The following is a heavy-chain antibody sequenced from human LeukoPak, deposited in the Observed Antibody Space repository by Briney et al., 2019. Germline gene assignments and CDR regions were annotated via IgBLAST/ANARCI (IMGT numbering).Heavy chain of an antibody. CDR2: INPNSGGT. J-gene: IGHJ4*02. CDR3: ARLGSGYEVDY. V-gene: IGHV1-2*06. CDR1: GYTLTGYY. Sequence: GASVKVSCKASGYTLTGYYMHWVRQAPGQGPEWMGRINPNSGGTNYAQKFQGRVTMTRDTSISTAYMELSRLRSDDTAVYYCARLGSGYEVDYWGQGTLVTVSS. D-gene: IGHD5-12*01.